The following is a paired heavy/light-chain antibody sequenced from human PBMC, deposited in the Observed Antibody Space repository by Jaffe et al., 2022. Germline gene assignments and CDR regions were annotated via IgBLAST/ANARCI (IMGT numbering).Light chain of an antibody. CDR1: SSDVGSYNL. CDR2: EGS. CDR3: CSYAGSSTPLYV. Sequence: QSALTQPASVSGSPGQSITISCTGTSSDVGSYNLVSWYQQHPGKAPKLMIYEGSKRPSGVSNRFSGSKSGNTASLTISGLQAEDEADYYCCSYAGSSTPLYVFGTGTKVTVL. V-gene: IGLV2-23*01. J-gene: IGLJ1*01.
Heavy chain of an antibody. CDR1: GGSISSGSYY. V-gene: IGHV4-61*02. D-gene: IGHD3-16*01. J-gene: IGHJ6*03. Sequence: QVQLQESGPGLVKPSQTLSLTCTVSGGSISSGSYYWSWIRQPAGKGLEWIGRIYTSGSTNYNPSLKSRVTISVDTSKNQFSLKLSSVTAADTAVYYCARDSYVAYYYYYYMDVWGKGTTVTVSS. CDR3: ARDSYVAYYYYYYMDV. CDR2: IYTSGST.